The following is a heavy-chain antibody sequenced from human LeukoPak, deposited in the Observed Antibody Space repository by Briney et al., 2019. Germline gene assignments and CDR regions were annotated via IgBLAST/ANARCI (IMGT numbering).Heavy chain of an antibody. Sequence: SETLSLTCTVSSGSISTSNYYWGWVRQPPGKALEWIGNIFYSGSTYYSPSLKSRVTISLDTSRNQFSLKLSSVTAADTAVYYCARGSYSGSSSNTHYYYYMDVWGKGTTVTVSS. CDR3: ARGSYSGSSSNTHYYYYMDV. J-gene: IGHJ6*03. D-gene: IGHD1-26*01. V-gene: IGHV4-39*07. CDR1: SGSISTSNYY. CDR2: IFYSGST.